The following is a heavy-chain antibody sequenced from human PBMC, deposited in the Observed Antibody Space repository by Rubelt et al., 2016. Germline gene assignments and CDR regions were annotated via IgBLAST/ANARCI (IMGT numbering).Heavy chain of an antibody. D-gene: IGHD1-1*01. Sequence: QVQLVQSGAEVKKPGASVKVSCKASGYTFPSYGISWVRQAPGQGLEWMGWISAYDGNTNYDQKIQGRVTMTTDTSTSTAYMERRSLRSDDTAVYFCARDQLALYAFDIWGQGTMVTVSS. CDR2: ISAYDGNT. V-gene: IGHV1-18*01. CDR1: GYTFPSYG. CDR3: ARDQLALYAFDI. J-gene: IGHJ3*02.